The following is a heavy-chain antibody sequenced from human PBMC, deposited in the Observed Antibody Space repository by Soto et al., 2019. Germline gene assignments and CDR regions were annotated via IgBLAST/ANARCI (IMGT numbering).Heavy chain of an antibody. V-gene: IGHV3-33*01. D-gene: IGHD5-12*01. CDR1: GFTFSSYG. CDR2: IWYDGSNK. Sequence: GGSLRLSCAASGFTFSSYGMHWVRQAPGKGLEWVAVIWYDGSNKYYADSVKGRFTISRDNSKNTLYLQMNSLRAEDTAVDYCARAQQGKLAIGAFDIWGQGTMVTVSS. J-gene: IGHJ3*02. CDR3: ARAQQGKLAIGAFDI.